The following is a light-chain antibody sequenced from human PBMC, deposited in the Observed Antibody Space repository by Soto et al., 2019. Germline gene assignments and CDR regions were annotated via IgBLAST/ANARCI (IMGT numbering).Light chain of an antibody. V-gene: IGLV2-14*01. CDR3: SSYTSSSPYV. CDR2: DVS. Sequence: QSALTQPASVSGSPGQSITISCTGTSSDVGGYNYVSWYQQHPGKPPKLMIYDVSNRPSGVSNRFSGSKSGNTASLTISGLQAEDEADYYCSSYTSSSPYVFRTGTKVTVL. CDR1: SSDVGGYNY. J-gene: IGLJ1*01.